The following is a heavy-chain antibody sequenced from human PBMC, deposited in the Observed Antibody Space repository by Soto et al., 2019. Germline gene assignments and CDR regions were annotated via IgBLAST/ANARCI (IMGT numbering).Heavy chain of an antibody. V-gene: IGHV3-30*18. Sequence: QPGGRLRLSGESTAFTYLDYTMRWVRQAPGKGLEWVAVISSDGGDRHYADSVKGRFTISRDNSKSTLNLQMNSLRAEDTAVYYCAKDFTVGAADYYFDYWGQGP. CDR3: AKDFTVGAADYYFDY. J-gene: IGHJ4*02. D-gene: IGHD1-26*01. CDR1: AFTYLDYT. CDR2: ISSDGGDR.